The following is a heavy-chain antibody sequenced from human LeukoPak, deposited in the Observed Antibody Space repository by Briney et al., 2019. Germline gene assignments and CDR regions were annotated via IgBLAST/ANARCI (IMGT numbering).Heavy chain of an antibody. J-gene: IGHJ6*02. CDR3: ARPVTHYGRMDV. CDR1: GYIFAHNG. D-gene: IGHD4-17*01. Sequence: ASVKVSCKTSGYIFAHNGISWVRQAPGQGPEWMGWISAYNGDTNYAQNFQGRVTMTRDTSTSTVYMELRSLRSEDTAVYYCARPVTHYGRMDVWGQGTTVTVPS. CDR2: ISAYNGDT. V-gene: IGHV1-18*01.